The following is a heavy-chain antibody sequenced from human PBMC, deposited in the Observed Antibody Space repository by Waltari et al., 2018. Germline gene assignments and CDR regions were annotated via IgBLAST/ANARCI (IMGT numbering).Heavy chain of an antibody. CDR1: GFTFSNYN. Sequence: EEQLVESGGGLVKPGGSLRLSCAGSGFTFSNYNMNWVRQAPGKGLEWVSSISTTSTYTHYADSVKGRFTISRDNAKNSLFLQMNSLTTEDTAVYYCATGGWGFYFDYWGQGMLLTVSS. J-gene: IGHJ4*02. V-gene: IGHV3-21*01. CDR3: ATGGWGFYFDY. D-gene: IGHD7-27*01. CDR2: ISTTSTYT.